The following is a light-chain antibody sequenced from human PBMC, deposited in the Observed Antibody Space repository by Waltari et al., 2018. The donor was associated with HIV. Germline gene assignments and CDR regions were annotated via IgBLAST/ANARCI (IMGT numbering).Light chain of an antibody. J-gene: IGLJ2*01. CDR2: DVT. CDR1: TSDVGGYNY. Sequence: QSALTQPASVSGSPGQSITISCTGTTSDVGGYNYVSWYQQHPGKAPKLIIYDVTNRPSGVSNRFSGSKSGNTASLTISRLQAEDEADYYCSSYTSSITSVIFGGGTKLTV. CDR3: SSYTSSITSVI. V-gene: IGLV2-14*03.